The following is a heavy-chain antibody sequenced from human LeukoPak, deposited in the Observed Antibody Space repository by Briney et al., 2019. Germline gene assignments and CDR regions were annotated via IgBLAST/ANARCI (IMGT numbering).Heavy chain of an antibody. Sequence: SQTLSLTCAISGDSVSSSSAAWSWIRQSPSRGLEWLGRTYYRSKWYNDYAISMKSRLTINPDTSKNQFSLQLNSMTPEDTAVYYCAREGSEGYLFDYWGQGTLVTVSS. V-gene: IGHV6-1*01. CDR1: GDSVSSSSAA. CDR2: TYYRSKWYN. CDR3: AREGSEGYLFDY. D-gene: IGHD1-1*01. J-gene: IGHJ4*02.